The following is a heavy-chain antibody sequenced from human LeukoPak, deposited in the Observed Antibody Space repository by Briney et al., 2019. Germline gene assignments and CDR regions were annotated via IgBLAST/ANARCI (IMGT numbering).Heavy chain of an antibody. J-gene: IGHJ5*02. CDR3: ARSAAVTTLLVENWFDP. Sequence: SETLSLTCTVSGGSISSYYWSWIRQPPGKGLEWIGYIYYSGSTNYNPSLKSRVTISVDTSKNQFSLKLSSVTAADTAVYYCARSAAVTTLLVENWFDPWGQGTLVTVSS. V-gene: IGHV4-59*01. D-gene: IGHD4-17*01. CDR2: IYYSGST. CDR1: GGSISSYY.